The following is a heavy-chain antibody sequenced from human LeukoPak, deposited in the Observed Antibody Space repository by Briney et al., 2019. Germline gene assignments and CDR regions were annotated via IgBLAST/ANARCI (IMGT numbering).Heavy chain of an antibody. CDR3: ARDLGALWFGELHTIDY. V-gene: IGHV3-11*01. J-gene: IGHJ4*02. CDR2: ISSSGSTI. Sequence: PGGSLRLSCAASGFTFSDYYMSWIRQAPGKGLEWVSYISSSGSTIYYADSVKGRFTISRDNAKNSLYLQMNSLSAEDTAVYYCARDLGALWFGELHTIDYWGQGTLVTVSS. CDR1: GFTFSDYY. D-gene: IGHD3-10*01.